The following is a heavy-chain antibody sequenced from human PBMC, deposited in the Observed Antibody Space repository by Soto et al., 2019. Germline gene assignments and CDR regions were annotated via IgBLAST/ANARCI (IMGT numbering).Heavy chain of an antibody. CDR1: GFTFSSYA. Sequence: PGGSLRLSCSATGFTFSSYAMHWVRQAPGKGLEYVSAISSNGGSTYYADSVKGRFTISRDNSKNTLYLQMSSLRAEDTAVYYCVKDILSDIVVVPAAMLPYWGQGTLVTVSS. CDR3: VKDILSDIVVVPAAMLPY. J-gene: IGHJ4*02. CDR2: ISSNGGST. D-gene: IGHD2-2*01. V-gene: IGHV3-64D*08.